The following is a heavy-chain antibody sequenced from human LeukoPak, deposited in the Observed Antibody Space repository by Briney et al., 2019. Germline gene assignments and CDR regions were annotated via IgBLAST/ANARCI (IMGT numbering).Heavy chain of an antibody. CDR1: GFTFSTYW. CDR3: ARDRNSFES. CDR2: IKGDGSST. J-gene: IGHJ5*01. D-gene: IGHD4-23*01. V-gene: IGHV3-74*01. Sequence: PGGSLRLSCAASGFTFSTYWMHWVRQAPGKGLVWVSGIKGDGSSTIYADSVKGRFTISRDNAKNTLYLQMNSLRAEDTAVYYCARDRNSFESWGQGTLVTVSS.